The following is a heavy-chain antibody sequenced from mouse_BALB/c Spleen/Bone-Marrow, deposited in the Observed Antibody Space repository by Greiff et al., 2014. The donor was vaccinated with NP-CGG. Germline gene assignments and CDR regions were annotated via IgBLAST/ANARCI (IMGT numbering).Heavy chain of an antibody. CDR3: ARHGGSRGYYFDY. V-gene: IGHV5-12-2*01. CDR1: GFTFSSYT. Sequence: EVQLVESGGGLVQPGGSLKFSCAASGFTFSSYTMSWVRQTPEKRLEWVAYISNAGGSTYYPDTVKGRFTITRDNAKNTLYLQMSSLKSEDTAMYYYARHGGSRGYYFDYWGQGTTLTVSS. CDR2: ISNAGGST. J-gene: IGHJ2*01. D-gene: IGHD1-1*01.